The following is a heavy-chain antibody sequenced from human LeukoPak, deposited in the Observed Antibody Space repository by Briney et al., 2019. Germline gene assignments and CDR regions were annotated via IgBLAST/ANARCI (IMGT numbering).Heavy chain of an antibody. Sequence: PGGSLRLSCAASGFTFDAYAMHWVRQAPGKGLEWVSGISWNSNNIGYADSVKGRFTISRDNAKNSLYLQMNSLRAEDTALYYCASGHYYDSSGYAHAFDIWGQGTMVTVSS. CDR2: ISWNSNNI. D-gene: IGHD3-22*01. V-gene: IGHV3-9*01. CDR1: GFTFDAYA. CDR3: ASGHYYDSSGYAHAFDI. J-gene: IGHJ3*02.